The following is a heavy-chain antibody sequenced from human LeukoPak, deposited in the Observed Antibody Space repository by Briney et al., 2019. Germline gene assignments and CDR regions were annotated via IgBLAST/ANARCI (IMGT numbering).Heavy chain of an antibody. V-gene: IGHV4-4*08. Sequence: PSETLSLTCTVSGGSISSYYWSWIRQPPGKGLEWIGRIYTSGSTNYNPSLKSRVTISVDTSKKQFSLKLSSVTAADTAVYYCARVVRDGYNYFDYWGQGTLVTVSS. D-gene: IGHD5-24*01. CDR2: IYTSGST. CDR3: ARVVRDGYNYFDY. CDR1: GGSISSYY. J-gene: IGHJ4*02.